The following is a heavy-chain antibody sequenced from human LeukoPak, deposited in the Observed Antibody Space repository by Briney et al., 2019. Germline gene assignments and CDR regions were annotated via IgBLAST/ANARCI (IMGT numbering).Heavy chain of an antibody. D-gene: IGHD3-3*01. CDR1: GGTFSSYA. V-gene: IGHV1-69*13. CDR3: ARSLRRTTIFGVGYRWFDP. J-gene: IGHJ5*02. CDR2: IIPIFGTA. Sequence: SVKVSCKASGGTFSSYAISWVRQAPGQGLEWMGGIIPIFGTANYAQKFQGRVTITVDESTSTAYMELSSLRSEDTAVYYCARSLRRTTIFGVGYRWFDPWGQGTLVTVSS.